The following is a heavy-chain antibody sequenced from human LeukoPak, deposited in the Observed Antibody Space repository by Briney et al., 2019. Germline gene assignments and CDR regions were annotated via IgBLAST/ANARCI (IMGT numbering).Heavy chain of an antibody. CDR2: ISGSGGRT. D-gene: IGHD3-16*02. CDR3: AKEGYYYVWGSYRPRAFDY. V-gene: IGHV3-23*01. J-gene: IGHJ4*02. CDR1: GFTFSSYA. Sequence: GGALRLSCAASGFTFSSYAMSWVRQAPGKGVERVSAISGSGGRTYYVGSVKGRFTMSRDNSKKTLYLQMKRLRDAETAVYYCAKEGYYYVWGSYRPRAFDYWGQGTLVTVSS.